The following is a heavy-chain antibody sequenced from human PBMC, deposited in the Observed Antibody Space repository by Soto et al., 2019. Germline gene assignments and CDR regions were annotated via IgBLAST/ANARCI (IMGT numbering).Heavy chain of an antibody. CDR1: AGSISRSNYY. D-gene: IGHD3-22*01. J-gene: IGHJ4*02. Sequence: QLQLQESGPGLVKPSETLSLTCTVSAGSISRSNYYWGWFRQPPGKGLEWIGSMYSIGNTYYNPSLKSRVTISVDTSKNQFSLKLTSVTAADTAVYYCARQPYDSSGYYYGAWGQGTLVTVSS. CDR2: MYSIGNT. V-gene: IGHV4-39*01. CDR3: ARQPYDSSGYYYGA.